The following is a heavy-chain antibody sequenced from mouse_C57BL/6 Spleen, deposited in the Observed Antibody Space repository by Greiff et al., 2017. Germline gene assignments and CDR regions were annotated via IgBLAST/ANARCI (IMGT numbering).Heavy chain of an antibody. CDR2: IYPGSGST. D-gene: IGHD2-1*01. Sequence: VQLQQSGAELVKPGASVKMSCKASGYTFTSYWITWVKQRPGQGLEWIGDIYPGSGSTNYNEKFKSKATLTVDTSSSTAYMQLSSLTSEDSAVYYCARDHYGNLSYAMDYWGQGTSVTVSS. CDR1: GYTFTSYW. V-gene: IGHV1-55*01. J-gene: IGHJ4*01. CDR3: ARDHYGNLSYAMDY.